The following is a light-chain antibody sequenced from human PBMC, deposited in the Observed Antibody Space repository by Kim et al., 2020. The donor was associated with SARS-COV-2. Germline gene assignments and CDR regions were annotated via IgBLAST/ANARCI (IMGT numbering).Light chain of an antibody. CDR2: FDS. V-gene: IGLV3-21*04. J-gene: IGLJ1*01. CDR3: QLWDTSGAYGV. CDR1: NIGSYS. Sequence: SYELTQPPSVSVAPGETARMTCGGNNIGSYSVHWYQQKPGHAPVPVISFDSDRPSGIPERFSGSNSRNTATLTISRVEVADEADYYCQLWDTSGAYGVFG.